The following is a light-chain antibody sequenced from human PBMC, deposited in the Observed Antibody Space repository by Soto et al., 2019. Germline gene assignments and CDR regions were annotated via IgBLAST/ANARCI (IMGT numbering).Light chain of an antibody. J-gene: IGLJ2*01. CDR2: DVS. CDR1: SSDVGGYNY. V-gene: IGLV2-14*01. CDR3: SSYTSSSTLVV. Sequence: QSALTQPASESGSPGQSITISCTGTSSDVGGYNYVSWYQQHPGKAPKLMIYDVSNRPSGVSNRFSGSMSGNTASLTISGLQADDEADYYCSSYTSSSTLVVFGGGTQLAVL.